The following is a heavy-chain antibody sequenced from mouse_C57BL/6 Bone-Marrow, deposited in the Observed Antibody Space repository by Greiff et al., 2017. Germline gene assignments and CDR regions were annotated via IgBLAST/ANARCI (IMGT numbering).Heavy chain of an antibody. D-gene: IGHD2-5*01. J-gene: IGHJ3*01. Sequence: QVQLQQPGAELVKPGASVKLSCKASGYTFTSYWMQWVKQRPGQGLEWIGEIDPSDSYTNYNQKFKGKATLTVDTSSSTAYTQLSSLTSEDSAVYYCAREGAYYSNPFAYWGQGTLVTVSA. V-gene: IGHV1-50*01. CDR3: AREGAYYSNPFAY. CDR1: GYTFTSYW. CDR2: IDPSDSYT.